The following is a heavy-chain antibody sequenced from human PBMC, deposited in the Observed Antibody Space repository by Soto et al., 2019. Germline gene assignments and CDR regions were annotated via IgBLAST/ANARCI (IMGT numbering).Heavy chain of an antibody. CDR3: ARDRCSSTSCPIADVGNWFDP. V-gene: IGHV3-11*05. CDR1: GFTFSDYY. D-gene: IGHD2-2*01. CDR2: ISSSSSYT. J-gene: IGHJ5*02. Sequence: GGSLRLSCAASGFTFSDYYMSWIRQAPGKGLEWVSYISSSSSYTNYADSVKGRFTISRDNAKNSLYLQMNSLRAEDTAVYYCARDRCSSTSCPIADVGNWFDPWGQGTLVTVSS.